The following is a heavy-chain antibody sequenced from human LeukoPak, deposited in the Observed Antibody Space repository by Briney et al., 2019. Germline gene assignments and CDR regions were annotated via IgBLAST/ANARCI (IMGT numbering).Heavy chain of an antibody. V-gene: IGHV3-7*01. Sequence: PGGSLRLSCAASGFTFSSYWMCWVRQAPGKGREWVANIKQDGSEKYYVDSVKGRFTISRDNAKNSLYLQMNSLRAEDTAVYYCASDYYDSSGFLPDAFDIWGQGTMVTVSS. CDR3: ASDYYDSSGFLPDAFDI. CDR2: IKQDGSEK. CDR1: GFTFSSYW. J-gene: IGHJ3*02. D-gene: IGHD3-22*01.